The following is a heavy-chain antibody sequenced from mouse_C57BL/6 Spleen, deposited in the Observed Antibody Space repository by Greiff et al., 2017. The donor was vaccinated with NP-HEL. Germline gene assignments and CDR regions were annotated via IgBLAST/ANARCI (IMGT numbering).Heavy chain of an antibody. D-gene: IGHD4-1*01. V-gene: IGHV1-64*01. CDR1: GYTFTSYW. CDR3: ARRDWDDWYFDV. CDR2: IHPNSGST. Sequence: VQLQQSGAELVKPGASVKLSCKASGYTFTSYWMHWVKQRPGQGLEWIGMIHPNSGSTNYNEKFKSKATLTVDKSSSTAYMQLSSLTSEDSAVYYCARRDWDDWYFDVWGTGTTVTVSS. J-gene: IGHJ1*03.